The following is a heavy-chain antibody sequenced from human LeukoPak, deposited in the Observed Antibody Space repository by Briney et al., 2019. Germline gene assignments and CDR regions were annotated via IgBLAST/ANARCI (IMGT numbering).Heavy chain of an antibody. Sequence: GGSLRLSCAASGFTFSSYAMSWVRQAPGKGLEWVSAISGSGGSTYYADSVKGRFTISRDNAKNSLYLQMNSLRAEDTAVYYCARDQNDGDKLRFLEWSNSFDYWGQGTLVTVSS. D-gene: IGHD3-3*01. J-gene: IGHJ4*02. CDR1: GFTFSSYA. V-gene: IGHV3-23*01. CDR3: ARDQNDGDKLRFLEWSNSFDY. CDR2: ISGSGGST.